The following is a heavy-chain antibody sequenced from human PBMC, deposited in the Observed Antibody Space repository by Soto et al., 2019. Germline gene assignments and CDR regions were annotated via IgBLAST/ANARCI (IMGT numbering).Heavy chain of an antibody. CDR3: ARHTPAISISDH. CDR1: GGSISSSSYY. J-gene: IGHJ4*02. D-gene: IGHD2-15*01. V-gene: IGHV4-39*01. Sequence: LSLTCTVSGGSISSSSYYWGWIRQPPGKGLEWIGSIYYSGSTYYNPSLKSRVTISVDTSKNQFSLKLSSMTAADTAVYYCARHTPAISISDHWGQGTLVTVSS. CDR2: IYYSGST.